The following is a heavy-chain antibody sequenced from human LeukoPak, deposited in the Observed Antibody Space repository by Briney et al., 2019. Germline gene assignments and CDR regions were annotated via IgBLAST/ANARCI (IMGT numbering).Heavy chain of an antibody. V-gene: IGHV4-59*08. CDR3: ARLLPSELGISGESAFDI. J-gene: IGHJ3*02. Sequence: KTSETLSLTCTVSGGSISSYYWSWIRQPPGKGLEWIGYIYYSGSTNYNPSLKSRVTISVDTSKNQFSLKLSSVTAADTAVYYCARLLPSELGISGESAFDIWGQGTMVTVSS. D-gene: IGHD7-27*01. CDR2: IYYSGST. CDR1: GGSISSYY.